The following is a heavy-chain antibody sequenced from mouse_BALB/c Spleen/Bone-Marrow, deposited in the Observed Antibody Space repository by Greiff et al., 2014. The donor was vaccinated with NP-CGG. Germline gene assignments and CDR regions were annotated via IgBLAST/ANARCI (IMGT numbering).Heavy chain of an antibody. D-gene: IGHD4-1*01. J-gene: IGHJ3*01. CDR3: ARNWDWVFAY. V-gene: IGHV1-5*01. CDR2: IYPGINDA. Sequence: VQLQQSGTVLARPGASLRMSCKASGYTFTNYWINWIKQRPGQGLEWIGAIYPGINDAKYTQKFKAKAKLTAVTSTSTADMELSSLTNEDSAVYYCARNWDWVFAYWGQGTLVTVSA. CDR1: GYTFTNYW.